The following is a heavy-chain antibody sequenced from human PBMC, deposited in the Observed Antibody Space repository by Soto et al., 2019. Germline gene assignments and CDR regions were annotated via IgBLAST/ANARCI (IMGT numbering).Heavy chain of an antibody. CDR2: IYYSGST. CDR3: ARTLYSYGPRFDY. CDR1: GGSISSYY. D-gene: IGHD5-18*01. V-gene: IGHV4-59*01. J-gene: IGHJ4*02. Sequence: SETLSLTCTVSGGSISSYYWSGIRQPPGKGLEWIGYIYYSGSTNYNPSLKSRVTISVDTSKNQFSLKLSSVTAADTAVYYCARTLYSYGPRFDYWGQGTLLTVSS.